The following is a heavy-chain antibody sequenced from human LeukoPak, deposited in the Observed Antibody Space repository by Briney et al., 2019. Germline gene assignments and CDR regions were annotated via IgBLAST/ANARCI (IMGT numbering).Heavy chain of an antibody. CDR2: IYSRGTT. CDR1: GGSISNYY. J-gene: IGHJ5*01. CDR3: ARDQQIVPPTAAYNWFDS. V-gene: IGHV4-4*07. D-gene: IGHD1/OR15-1a*01. Sequence: PSETLSLTCSVSGGSISNYYWSWIRQPAGKGLEWIGRIYSRGTTDYSPFLKSRVTISIDTSKNQFSLNLTSVSAADTAIYYCARDQQIVPPTAAYNWFDSWGQGTLVTVSP.